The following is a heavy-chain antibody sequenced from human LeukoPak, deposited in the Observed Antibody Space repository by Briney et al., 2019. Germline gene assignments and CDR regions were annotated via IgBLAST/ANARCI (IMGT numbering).Heavy chain of an antibody. V-gene: IGHV3-23*01. J-gene: IGHJ4*02. CDR3: GRHDSFIPF. Sequence: GGSLRLSCAASVFTFSDYAMTWVRQAAGKGLEWVSSISDTGRRTYYTDSVKGRFTISRDDSKKAVYLEMSTLRVEDTAIYFCGRHDSFIPFWGQGTLVTVSS. CDR2: ISDTGRRT. CDR1: VFTFSDYA. D-gene: IGHD3-16*02.